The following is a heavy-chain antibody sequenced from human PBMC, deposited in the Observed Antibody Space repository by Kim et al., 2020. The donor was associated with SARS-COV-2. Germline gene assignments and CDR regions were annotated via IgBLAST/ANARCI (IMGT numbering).Heavy chain of an antibody. CDR3: ARENSSSRIKNYYYYGMDG. J-gene: IGHJ6*04. Sequence: SETLSLTCTVSGGSISSGSYYWSWIRQPAGKGLEWIGRIYTSGSTNYNPSLKSRVTISVDTSKNQFSLKLSSVTAADTAVYYCARENSSSRIKNYYYYGMDGGGKGTTVTV. V-gene: IGHV4-61*02. CDR2: IYTSGST. CDR1: GGSISSGSYY. D-gene: IGHD6-13*01.